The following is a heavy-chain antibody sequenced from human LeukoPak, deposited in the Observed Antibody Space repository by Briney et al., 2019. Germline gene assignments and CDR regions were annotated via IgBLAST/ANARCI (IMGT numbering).Heavy chain of an antibody. D-gene: IGHD6-13*01. V-gene: IGHV3-7*03. J-gene: IGHJ5*02. CDR2: INHNGNVN. Sequence: GGSLRLSCAASRFTFSSYWMNWARQAPGKGLEWVASINHNGNVNYYVDSVKGRFTISRDNAKNSLYLQMSNLRAEDTAVYYCVKDVGSRTDRWGQGTLVSVSS. CDR3: VKDVGSRTDR. CDR1: RFTFSSYW.